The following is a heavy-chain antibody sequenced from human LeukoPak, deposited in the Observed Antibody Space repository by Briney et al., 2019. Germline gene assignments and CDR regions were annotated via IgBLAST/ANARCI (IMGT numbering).Heavy chain of an antibody. J-gene: IGHJ4*02. V-gene: IGHV3-30*02. CDR3: AKDRYYDILTGYPYADY. Sequence: GGSLRLSCAASGFTFSSYGMHWVRQAPGKGLEWVAFIRYDGSNKYYADSVKGRFTISRDNSKNTLYLQMNSLRAEDTAVYYCAKDRYYDILTGYPYADYWGQGTLVTVSS. CDR2: IRYDGSNK. D-gene: IGHD3-9*01. CDR1: GFTFSSYG.